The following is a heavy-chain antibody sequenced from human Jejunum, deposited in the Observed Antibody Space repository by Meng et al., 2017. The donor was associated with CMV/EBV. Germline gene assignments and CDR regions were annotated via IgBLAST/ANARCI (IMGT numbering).Heavy chain of an antibody. CDR2: ISPYKAKT. Sequence: GYAFSSYGFTWVRQAPGQGLEWMGWISPYKAKTNYAPKFQGRVTMTTDTATSTAYMELGSLRSDDTAVYYCARVGCTTCSTTTFDYWGQGTLVTVSS. V-gene: IGHV1-18*01. D-gene: IGHD2-2*01. CDR3: ARVGCTTCSTTTFDY. J-gene: IGHJ4*02. CDR1: GYAFSSYG.